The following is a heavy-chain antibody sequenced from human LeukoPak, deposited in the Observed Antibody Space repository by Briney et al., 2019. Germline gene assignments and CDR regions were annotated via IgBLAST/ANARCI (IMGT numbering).Heavy chain of an antibody. J-gene: IGHJ4*02. CDR3: AKASGYCSSTSCYLFDY. CDR1: GFTFSSYA. Sequence: PGGSLRLSCAASGFTFSSYAMHWVRQAPGKGLEWVAVISYDGSNKYYADSVKGRFTISRDNSKNTLYLQMNSLRAEDTAVYYCAKASGYCSSTSCYLFDYWGQGTLVTVSS. V-gene: IGHV3-30-3*01. CDR2: ISYDGSNK. D-gene: IGHD2-2*01.